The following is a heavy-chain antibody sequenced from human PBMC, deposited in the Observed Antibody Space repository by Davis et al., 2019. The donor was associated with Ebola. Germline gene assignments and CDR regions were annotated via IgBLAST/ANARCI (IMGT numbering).Heavy chain of an antibody. CDR2: ISAYNGNT. CDR3: ARERVYCSGGSCYYYYYGMDV. CDR1: GYTLTELS. D-gene: IGHD2-15*01. V-gene: IGHV1-18*01. J-gene: IGHJ6*02. Sequence: AASVKVSCKASGYTLTELSMHWVRQAPGQGLEWMGWISAYNGNTNYAQKLQGRVTMTTDTSTSTAYMELRSLTSEDTAVYYCARERVYCSGGSCYYYYYGMDVWGQGTMVTVSS.